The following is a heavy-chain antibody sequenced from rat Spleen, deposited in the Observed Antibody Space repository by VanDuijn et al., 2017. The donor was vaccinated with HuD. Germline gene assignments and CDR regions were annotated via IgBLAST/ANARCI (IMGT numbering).Heavy chain of an antibody. V-gene: IGHV2-1*01. CDR1: GFSLTING. CDR2: IWGDGST. J-gene: IGHJ2*01. D-gene: IGHD5-1*01. Sequence: QVQLKQSGPGLVQPSQTLYLTCTVSGFSLTINGLQWLLLRQPPGKGREWRGGIWGDGSTGYSSALKSRRSITRDTSKTQVCLKMNSLQTDDTAIYFCTRGLGDFWGQGVMVTVSS. CDR3: TRGLGDF.